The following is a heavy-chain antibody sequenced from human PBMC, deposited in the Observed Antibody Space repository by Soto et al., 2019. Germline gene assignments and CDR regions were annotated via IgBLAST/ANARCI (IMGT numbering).Heavy chain of an antibody. J-gene: IGHJ6*02. D-gene: IGHD6-19*01. CDR2: ISWNSGTI. CDR3: TKSRSGWTGLDLFGLDV. CDR1: GFTFDDYA. V-gene: IGHV3-9*01. Sequence: GGSLRLSCAASGFTFDDYAMHWVRQAPGKGLEWVSGISWNSGTIAYADSVKGRFTISRDNAKNSLYLQMNSLRAEDTAFYYSTKSRSGWTGLDLFGLDVWGQGTTVTVSS.